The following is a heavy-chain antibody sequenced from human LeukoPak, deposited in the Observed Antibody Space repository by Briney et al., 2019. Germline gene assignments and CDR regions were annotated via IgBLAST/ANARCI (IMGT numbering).Heavy chain of an antibody. J-gene: IGHJ4*02. CDR2: ISGSGGST. CDR1: GFTFSSYA. V-gene: IGHV3-23*01. Sequence: PGGSLRPSCAASGFTFSSYAMSWVRQAPGEGLEWVSAISGSGGSTYYADSVKGRFTISRDNSKNTLYLQMNSLKTEDTAVYYCAAGLGHSDFDYWGQGTLVTVSS. CDR3: AAGLGHSDFDY. D-gene: IGHD3/OR15-3a*01.